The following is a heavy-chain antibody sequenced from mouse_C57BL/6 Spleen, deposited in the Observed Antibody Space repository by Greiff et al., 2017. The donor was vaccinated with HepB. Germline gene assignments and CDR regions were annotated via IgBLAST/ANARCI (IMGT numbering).Heavy chain of an antibody. V-gene: IGHV1-19*01. D-gene: IGHD3-1*01. J-gene: IGHJ2*01. CDR2: INPYNGGT. CDR3: ARGLPFFDY. CDR1: GYTFTDYY. Sequence: VQLQQSGPVLVKPGASVKMSCKASGYTFTDYYMNWVKQSHGKSLEWIGVINPYNGGTSYNQKFKGKAKLTVDKSSSTAYMELNSLTSEDSAVYYCARGLPFFDYWGQGTTLTVSS.